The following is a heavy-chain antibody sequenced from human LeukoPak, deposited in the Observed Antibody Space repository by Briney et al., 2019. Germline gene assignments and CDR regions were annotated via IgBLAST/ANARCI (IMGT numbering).Heavy chain of an antibody. J-gene: IGHJ4*02. D-gene: IGHD3-10*01. CDR1: GFTFSSYS. Sequence: GGSLRLSCAASGFTFSSYSMNWVRQAPGKGLEWVSYISSSSSTIYYADSVKGRFTISRDNAKNSLYLQMNSLRAEDTAVYYCAISGSGNVGRWGQGTLVTVSS. V-gene: IGHV3-48*01. CDR2: ISSSSSTI. CDR3: AISGSGNVGR.